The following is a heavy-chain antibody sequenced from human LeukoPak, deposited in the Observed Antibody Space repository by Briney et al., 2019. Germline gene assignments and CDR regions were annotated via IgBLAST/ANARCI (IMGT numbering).Heavy chain of an antibody. CDR2: ISSRAATR. CDR1: GFTFSSYG. D-gene: IGHD6-13*01. V-gene: IGHV3-48*04. Sequence: GGSLRLSCAASGFTFSSYGMSWVRQAPGKGLEWVSSISSRAATRYYADSVKGRFTISRDNAKNSLYLQMNSLRAEDTAVYYCARVGVFSSSWLLYWGQGTLVTVSS. CDR3: ARVGVFSSSWLLY. J-gene: IGHJ4*02.